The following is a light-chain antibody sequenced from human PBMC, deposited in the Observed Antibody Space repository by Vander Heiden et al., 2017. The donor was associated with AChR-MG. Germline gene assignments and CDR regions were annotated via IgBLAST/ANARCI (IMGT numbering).Light chain of an antibody. V-gene: IGLV2-14*01. J-gene: IGLJ3*02. CDR3: SSYTSSSTV. CDR1: SSDVGDYNY. CDR2: DVS. Sequence: QSALTQPASVSRPPAQSITIPCTGTSSDVGDYNYVYWYQQRTGKAPKRIMYDVSKRPSGVSNRFSGSKSGNKASLTMSGLQAEDEADYYCSSYTSSSTVFGGGTKLTVL.